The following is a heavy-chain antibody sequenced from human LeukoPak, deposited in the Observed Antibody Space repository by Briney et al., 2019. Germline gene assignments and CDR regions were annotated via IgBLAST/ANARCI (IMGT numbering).Heavy chain of an antibody. V-gene: IGHV3-21*04. D-gene: IGHD1-26*01. J-gene: IGHJ5*02. Sequence: GGSLRLSCAASGFTFSSYSMNWVRQAPGKGLEWVSSISSSSSYIYFADSVKGRFTISRDNAKNSLYLQMNSLRAEDTAVYYCAKAPGYTYSDNWFDPWGQGTLVTVSS. CDR2: ISSSSSYI. CDR3: AKAPGYTYSDNWFDP. CDR1: GFTFSSYS.